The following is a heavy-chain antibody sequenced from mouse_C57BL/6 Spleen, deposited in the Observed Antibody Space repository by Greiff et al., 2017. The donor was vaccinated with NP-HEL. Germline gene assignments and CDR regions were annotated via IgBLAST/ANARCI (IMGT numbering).Heavy chain of an antibody. Sequence: EVQVVESGAELVRPGASVKLSCTASGFNIKDDYMHWVKQRPEQGLEWIGWIDPENGDTEYASKFQGKATITADTSSNTAYLQLGSLTSEDTAVYYCTTGLYYGSSLRFDYWGQGTTLTVSS. CDR1: GFNIKDDY. D-gene: IGHD1-1*01. J-gene: IGHJ2*01. CDR2: IDPENGDT. CDR3: TTGLYYGSSLRFDY. V-gene: IGHV14-4*01.